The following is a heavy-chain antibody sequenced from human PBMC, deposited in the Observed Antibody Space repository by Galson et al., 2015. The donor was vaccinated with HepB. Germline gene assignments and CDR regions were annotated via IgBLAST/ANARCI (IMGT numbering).Heavy chain of an antibody. Sequence: SLRLSCAASGFTFGEYYMSWIRQPPGEGLEWVSYISSRNNYTNYADSVKGRFTIFRDNAKNSVYLQMNSLRVEDTAVYYCASTHYGDYADYWGQGSLVTVSS. CDR2: ISSRNNYT. J-gene: IGHJ4*02. CDR1: GFTFGEYY. D-gene: IGHD4-17*01. CDR3: ASTHYGDYADY. V-gene: IGHV3-11*03.